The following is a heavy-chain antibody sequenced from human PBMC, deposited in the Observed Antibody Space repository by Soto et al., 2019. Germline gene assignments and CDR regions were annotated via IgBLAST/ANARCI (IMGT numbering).Heavy chain of an antibody. CDR2: ISFDGATK. CDR3: AKDQSASSNSYHAMDV. J-gene: IGHJ6*02. CDR1: EFTFSPYP. V-gene: IGHV3-30*09. D-gene: IGHD6-6*01. Sequence: QEQLVESGGGVVHPGRPLRLSCAASEFTFSPYPMHWVRQAPGKGLEWVAVISFDGATKYYADSVKGRFAISRDNSMNTLYLQMNSLRTEDTAVYYCAKDQSASSNSYHAMDVWGPGTTVTVSS.